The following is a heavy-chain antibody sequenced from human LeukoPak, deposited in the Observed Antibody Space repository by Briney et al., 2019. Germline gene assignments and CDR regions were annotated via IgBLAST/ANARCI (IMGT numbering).Heavy chain of an antibody. V-gene: IGHV4-61*02. CDR2: FFTSGTP. CDR1: GGSISRGGYH. Sequence: SQTLSLTCTVSGGSISRGGYHWSWIRQPAGKGLEWIGRFFTSGTPNYNPSLKSRVTILVDTSRNQFSLKLNSVTAADTAVYYCARGSIPDYWGQGILVTVSS. J-gene: IGHJ4*02. D-gene: IGHD2-21*01. CDR3: ARGSIPDY.